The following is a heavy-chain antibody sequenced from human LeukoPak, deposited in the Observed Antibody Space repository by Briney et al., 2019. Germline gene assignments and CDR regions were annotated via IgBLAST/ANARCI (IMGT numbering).Heavy chain of an antibody. Sequence: SETLSLTCTVSGGSISSSSYYWGCIRQPPGKGLEWIGSIYYSGSTYYNPSLKSRVTISVDTSKNQFSLKLSSVTAADTAVYYCARASDSSGLFDYWGQGTLVTVSS. J-gene: IGHJ4*02. CDR1: GGSISSSSYY. D-gene: IGHD3-22*01. V-gene: IGHV4-39*07. CDR2: IYYSGST. CDR3: ARASDSSGLFDY.